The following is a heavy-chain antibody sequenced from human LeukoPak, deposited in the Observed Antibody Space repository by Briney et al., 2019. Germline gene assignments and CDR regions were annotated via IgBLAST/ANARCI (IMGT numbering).Heavy chain of an antibody. CDR2: ISYDGSNK. CDR3: ASQGGLLWFGELSGGMDV. J-gene: IGHJ6*02. V-gene: IGHV3-30-3*01. CDR1: GFTFSSYA. Sequence: GGSLRLSCAASGFTFSSYAMNWVRQAPGKGLEWVAFISYDGSNKYYADSVKGRFTISRDNSKNTLYLQMNSLRAEDTAVYYCASQGGLLWFGELSGGMDVWGQGTTVTVSS. D-gene: IGHD3-10*01.